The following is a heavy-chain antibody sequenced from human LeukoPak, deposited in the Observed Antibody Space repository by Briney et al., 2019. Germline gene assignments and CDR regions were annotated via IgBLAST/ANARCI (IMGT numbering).Heavy chain of an antibody. CDR1: GFTFSSYG. J-gene: IGHJ4*02. CDR2: IRYDGSNK. V-gene: IGHV3-30*02. Sequence: GGSLRLSCAASGFTFSSYGMHWVRQAPGKGLEWVAFIRYDGSNKYYADSVKGRFTISRDNSKNTLYLQMNSLRAEDAAVYYCARGAELGYCSGGSCYPFDYWGQGTLVTVSS. D-gene: IGHD2-15*01. CDR3: ARGAELGYCSGGSCYPFDY.